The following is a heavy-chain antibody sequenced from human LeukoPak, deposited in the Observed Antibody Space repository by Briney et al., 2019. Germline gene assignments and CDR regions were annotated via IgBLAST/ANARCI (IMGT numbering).Heavy chain of an antibody. Sequence: ASVKVSCKASGYTFTGYYMHWVRQAPGQGLEWMGWINPNSGGTNYAQKFQGRVTMTRDTSISTAYMELSRLRSDDTAVYYCARDRTIGDCSSTSCYWYYYYMDVWGKGTTVTVSS. V-gene: IGHV1-2*02. D-gene: IGHD2-2*01. CDR1: GYTFTGYY. CDR2: INPNSGGT. J-gene: IGHJ6*03. CDR3: ARDRTIGDCSSTSCYWYYYYMDV.